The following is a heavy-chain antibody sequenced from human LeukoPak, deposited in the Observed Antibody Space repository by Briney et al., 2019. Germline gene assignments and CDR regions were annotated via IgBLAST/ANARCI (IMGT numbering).Heavy chain of an antibody. Sequence: PGGSLRLSCATSGFTFSTYWMTWVRQAPGKGLEWVANIKGDGGQINYVDSVKGRFTISRDNAKNSLYLQMNSLRAGDTAVYYCVRDKSPGQKNIGWSDAFDIWGQGTMVTVSS. CDR1: GFTFSTYW. D-gene: IGHD6-19*01. V-gene: IGHV3-7*01. CDR3: VRDKSPGQKNIGWSDAFDI. J-gene: IGHJ3*02. CDR2: IKGDGGQI.